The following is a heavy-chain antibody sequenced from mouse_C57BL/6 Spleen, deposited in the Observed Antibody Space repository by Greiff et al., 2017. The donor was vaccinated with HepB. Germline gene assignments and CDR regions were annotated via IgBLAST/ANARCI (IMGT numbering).Heavy chain of an antibody. V-gene: IGHV1-61*01. CDR2: IYPSDSET. D-gene: IGHD2-5*01. CDR1: GYTFTSYW. J-gene: IGHJ2*01. CDR3: ARGYSNSGYFDY. Sequence: QVQLQQPGAELVRPGSSVKLSCKASGYTFTSYWMDWVKQRPGQGLEWIGNIYPSDSETHYNQKFKDKATLTVDKSSSTAYMQLSSLTSEDSAVYYCARGYSNSGYFDYWGQGTTLTVSS.